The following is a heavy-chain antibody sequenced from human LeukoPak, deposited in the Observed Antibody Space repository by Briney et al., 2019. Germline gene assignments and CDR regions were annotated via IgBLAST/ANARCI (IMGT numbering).Heavy chain of an antibody. V-gene: IGHV3-23*01. Sequence: GGSLRLSCAASGFTFSSYAMSWVRQGPGTGLEWVSAISGSGGSTYYADSVKGRFTISRDISKNTLYLQMNSLRAEDTAVYYCAKDGLRGSPFRGFDYWGQGTLVTVSS. CDR3: AKDGLRGSPFRGFDY. CDR1: GFTFSSYA. CDR2: ISGSGGST. D-gene: IGHD3-16*01. J-gene: IGHJ4*02.